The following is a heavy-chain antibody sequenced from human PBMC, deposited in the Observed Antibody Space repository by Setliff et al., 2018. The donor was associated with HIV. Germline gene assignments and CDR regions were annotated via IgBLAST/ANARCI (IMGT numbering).Heavy chain of an antibody. CDR1: KYTFSDYY. D-gene: IGHD1-26*01. J-gene: IGHJ6*03. V-gene: IGHV1-2*02. CDR3: ARAHSGSYYYYYYMDV. Sequence: VASVKVSCKASKYTFSDYYIHWVRQAPGQGLEWMGWINADSGHTNYAQKFQGRVTITADESTSTAYMELSSLRSEDTAVYYCARAHSGSYYYYYYMDVWGKGTTVTVSS. CDR2: INADSGHT.